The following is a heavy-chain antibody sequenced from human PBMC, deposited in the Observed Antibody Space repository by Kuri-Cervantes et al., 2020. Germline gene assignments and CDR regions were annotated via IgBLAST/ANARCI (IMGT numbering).Heavy chain of an antibody. D-gene: IGHD2-15*01. CDR1: GYSISSGYY. CDR2: IYHSGST. CDR3: ATSGYCSGGSCYSGGFYFDY. Sequence: GSLRLSCTVSGYSISSGYYWGWIRQPPGKGLEWIGSIYHSGSTYYNPSLKSRVTISVDTSKNQFSLKLSSVTAADTAVYYCATSGYCSGGSCYSGGFYFDYWGQGTLVTVSS. V-gene: IGHV4-38-2*02. J-gene: IGHJ4*02.